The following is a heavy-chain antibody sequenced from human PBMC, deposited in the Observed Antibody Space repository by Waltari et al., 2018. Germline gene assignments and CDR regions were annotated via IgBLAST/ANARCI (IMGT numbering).Heavy chain of an antibody. CDR3: ARDYSSSGEGAFDI. CDR2: INPNSGGT. J-gene: IGHJ3*02. CDR1: GYTFTGYY. D-gene: IGHD6-13*01. Sequence: QVQLVQSGAEVKKPGASVKVSCKASGYTFTGYYMHWVRQAPGQGLEWMGRINPNSGGTNYAQKFKGRVTRTRDTSISTAYMELSRLRSDDTAVYYCARDYSSSGEGAFDIWGQGTMVTVSS. V-gene: IGHV1-2*06.